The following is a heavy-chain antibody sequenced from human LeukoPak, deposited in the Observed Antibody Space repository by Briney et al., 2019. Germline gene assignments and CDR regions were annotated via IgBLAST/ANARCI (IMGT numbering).Heavy chain of an antibody. CDR3: ARDHDTMIGHDGFDI. D-gene: IGHD3-22*01. CDR1: GYTFTGYY. CDR2: IRAYNGNT. Sequence: GASVKVSCKASGYTFTGYYMHWVRQAPGQGLEWMGWIRAYNGNTNYAQKLQGRVTMTTDTFTSTAYMELRSLRSDDTAVYYCARDHDTMIGHDGFDIWGQGTMVTVSS. J-gene: IGHJ3*02. V-gene: IGHV1-18*04.